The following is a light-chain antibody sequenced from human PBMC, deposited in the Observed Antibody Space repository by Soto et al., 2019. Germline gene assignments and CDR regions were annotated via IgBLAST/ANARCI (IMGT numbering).Light chain of an antibody. J-gene: IGKJ2*01. CDR1: QSMKRRY. V-gene: IGKV3-20*01. CDR3: LQYDNTPDA. CDR2: AAS. Sequence: EIVLMHSPGTLSLSPWEIATLFCRASQSMKRRYLAWYQQKPGQAPRVLIYAASIRATGIPDRFSGSGSGTDFSPTISRLEPEDFAVYYCLQYDNTPDAFGQGTKVDNK.